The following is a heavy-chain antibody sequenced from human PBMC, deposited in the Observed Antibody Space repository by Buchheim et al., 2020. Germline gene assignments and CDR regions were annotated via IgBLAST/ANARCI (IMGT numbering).Heavy chain of an antibody. V-gene: IGHV3-30*18. Sequence: QVQLVESGGGVVQPGRSLRLSCAASGFTFSSYGMHWVRQAPGKGLEWVAVISYDGSNKYYADSVKGRFTISGDNSKNTLYLQMNSLRAEDTAVYYCAKDRHQLLKYGMDVWGQGTT. D-gene: IGHD2-2*01. CDR1: GFTFSSYG. J-gene: IGHJ6*02. CDR3: AKDRHQLLKYGMDV. CDR2: ISYDGSNK.